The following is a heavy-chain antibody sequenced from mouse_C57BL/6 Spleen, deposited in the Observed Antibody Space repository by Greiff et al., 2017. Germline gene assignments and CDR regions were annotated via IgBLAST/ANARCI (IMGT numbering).Heavy chain of an antibody. Sequence: EVNLVESEGGLVQPGSSMKLSCTASGFTFSDYYMAWVRQVPEKGLEWVANINYDGSSTYYLDSLKSRFIISRDNAKNILYLQMSSLKSEDTATYYCARDEGIYDGYYGYFDVWGTGTTVTVSS. D-gene: IGHD2-3*01. V-gene: IGHV5-16*01. CDR3: ARDEGIYDGYYGYFDV. CDR1: GFTFSDYY. CDR2: INYDGSST. J-gene: IGHJ1*03.